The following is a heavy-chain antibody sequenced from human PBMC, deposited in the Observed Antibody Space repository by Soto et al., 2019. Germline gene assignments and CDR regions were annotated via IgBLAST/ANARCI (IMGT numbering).Heavy chain of an antibody. J-gene: IGHJ5*02. CDR2: INPNSGNT. CDR3: ARGSKYGDYSGWFDP. D-gene: IGHD4-17*01. CDR1: GYIFTNYD. V-gene: IGHV1-8*01. Sequence: QVQLVQSGAEVKKPGASVKVSCKASGYIFTNYDINWVRQATGQGLEYLGWINPNSGNTGYVQKFQGRVTMTRNTSINTAYMELNSLRSEDTAVYYCARGSKYGDYSGWFDPWGQGTLVTVSS.